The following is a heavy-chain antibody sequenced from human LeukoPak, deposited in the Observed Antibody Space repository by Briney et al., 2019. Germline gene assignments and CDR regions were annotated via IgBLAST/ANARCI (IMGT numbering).Heavy chain of an antibody. J-gene: IGHJ4*02. CDR1: GFTFSSYA. V-gene: IGHV3-23*01. CDR3: AKSLKLLWFGELLCSFDY. D-gene: IGHD3-10*01. Sequence: GGSLRLSCAASGFTFSSYAMSWVRQAPGKGLEWVSAISGSGGSTYYADSVKDRFTISRDNSKNTLYLQMNSLRAEDTAVYYCAKSLKLLWFGELLCSFDYWGQGTLVTVSS. CDR2: ISGSGGST.